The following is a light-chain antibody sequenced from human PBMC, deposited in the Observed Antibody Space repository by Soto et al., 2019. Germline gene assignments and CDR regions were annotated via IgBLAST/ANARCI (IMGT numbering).Light chain of an antibody. V-gene: IGLV2-14*01. Sequence: QSVLTQPASVSGSPGQSITISCTGNSRDVGGYNYVSWYQQHPGKAPKFMIYDVSNRPSGVSNRFSGSKSGNTASLTISGLQAEDEADYYCTSYTSSSTYVFGTGTKVTVL. CDR3: TSYTSSSTYV. J-gene: IGLJ1*01. CDR1: SRDVGGYNY. CDR2: DVS.